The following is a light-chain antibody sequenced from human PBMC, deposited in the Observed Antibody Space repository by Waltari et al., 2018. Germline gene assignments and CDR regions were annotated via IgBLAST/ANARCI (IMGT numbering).Light chain of an antibody. CDR1: QSLRSY. CDR2: AAS. J-gene: IGKJ2*01. CDR3: QQSYSTPYT. V-gene: IGKV1-39*01. Sequence: DIQMTQSPSSLSASVVDRVTITCRASQSLRSYLNWYQQKPGKAPKLLIYAASSLQSGVPSRFSGSGSGTDFTLTISSLQPEDFATYYCQQSYSTPYTFGQGTKLEIK.